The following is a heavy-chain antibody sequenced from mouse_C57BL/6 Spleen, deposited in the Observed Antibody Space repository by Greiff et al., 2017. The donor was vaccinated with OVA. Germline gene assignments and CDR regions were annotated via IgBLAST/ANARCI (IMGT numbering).Heavy chain of an antibody. J-gene: IGHJ4*01. D-gene: IGHD2-4*01. Sequence: VQLQQPGAELVKPGASVKMSCKASGYTFTSYWITWVKQRPGQGLEWIGDIYPGSGSPNYNEKFKSKATLTVDTSSSTAYMQLSSLTSEDSAVYYCARASDYDGYYAMDYWGQGTSVTVSS. CDR1: GYTFTSYW. CDR3: ARASDYDGYYAMDY. V-gene: IGHV1-55*01. CDR2: IYPGSGSP.